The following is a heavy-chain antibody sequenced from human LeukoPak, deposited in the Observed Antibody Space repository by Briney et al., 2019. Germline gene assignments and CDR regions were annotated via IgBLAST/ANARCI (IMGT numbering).Heavy chain of an antibody. CDR2: IYYSGNT. J-gene: IGHJ5*02. CDR1: GVSISSSNSY. D-gene: IGHD3/OR15-3a*01. V-gene: IGHV4-39*01. CDR3: ARRAWLFYSDWFDP. Sequence: SETLSLTCTVSGVSISSSNSYWGWIRQPPGKGLEWIGSIYYSGNTYYNASLKSQVSISIDTSKNQFSLKLTSVTAADTAVYYCARRAWLFYSDWFDPWGQGTLVTVSS.